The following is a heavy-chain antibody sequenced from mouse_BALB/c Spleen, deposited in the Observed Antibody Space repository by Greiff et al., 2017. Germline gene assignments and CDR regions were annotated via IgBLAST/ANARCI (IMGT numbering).Heavy chain of an antibody. Sequence: EVKLVESGGGLVKPGGSLKLSCAASGFTFSSYAMSWVRQTPEKRLELVATFSSGGSYTYYPDSVKGRFTISRDNAKNTLYLQMSSLRSEDTAMYYCARQVYGNYAWFAYWGQGTLVTVSA. CDR1: GFTFSSYA. CDR2: FSSGGSYT. V-gene: IGHV5-9-3*01. CDR3: ARQVYGNYAWFAY. J-gene: IGHJ3*01. D-gene: IGHD2-10*02.